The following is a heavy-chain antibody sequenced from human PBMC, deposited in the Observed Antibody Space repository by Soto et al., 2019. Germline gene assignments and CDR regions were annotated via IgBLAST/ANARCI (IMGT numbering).Heavy chain of an antibody. V-gene: IGHV1-69*13. J-gene: IGHJ6*02. CDR1: GVTFSSYA. CDR3: ARGLTIFGVVIIPVGYYYYGMDV. D-gene: IGHD3-3*01. CDR2: IIPIFGTA. Sequence: EASVKVSCKASGVTFSSYAISWVRQAPGQGLEWMGGIIPIFGTANYAQKFQGRVTITADESTSTAYMELSSLRSEDTAVYYCARGLTIFGVVIIPVGYYYYGMDVWGQGTTVTVSS.